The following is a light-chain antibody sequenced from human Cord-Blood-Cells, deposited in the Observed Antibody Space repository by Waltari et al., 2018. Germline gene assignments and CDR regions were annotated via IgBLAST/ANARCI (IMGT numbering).Light chain of an antibody. J-gene: IGLJ3*02. Sequence: QSVLTQPPSASGTPGQRVTISCSGSSSNIGSTTVTWYQQPPGTAPKLLLYSNNQRPSGVPDRFAGSKSGTSASLAISGLQSEDETDYYCAAWDDSLNGPVFGGGTKLTVL. CDR2: SNN. CDR1: SSNIGSTT. CDR3: AAWDDSLNGPV. V-gene: IGLV1-44*01.